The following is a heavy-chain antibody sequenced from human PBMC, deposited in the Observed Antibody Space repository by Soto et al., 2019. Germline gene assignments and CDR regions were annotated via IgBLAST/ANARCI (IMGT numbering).Heavy chain of an antibody. CDR1: GDTISNSRFY. CDR2: IYHTGNA. CDR3: ARDFFDSSDYTTNWFDP. Sequence: PSETLSLTCSVSGDTISNSRFYWAWIRQPPGEGLEWIGSIYHTGNAYYNPSLKSRVTISVDTSKNQFSLKLTSVTAADAALYYCARDFFDSSDYTTNWFDPWGQG. D-gene: IGHD3-22*01. J-gene: IGHJ5*02. V-gene: IGHV4-39*01.